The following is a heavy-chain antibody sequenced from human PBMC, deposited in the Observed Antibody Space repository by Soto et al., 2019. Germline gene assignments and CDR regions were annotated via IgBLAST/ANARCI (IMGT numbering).Heavy chain of an antibody. CDR1: GFTFTRYS. V-gene: IGHV3-21*06. D-gene: IGHD3-3*01. CDR2: ISNTTNYI. Sequence: GSLRLSCAASGFTFTRYSMNWVRQAPGKGLEWVSSISNTTNYIYYGDSMKGRFTISRDNGKNSLDLQMNSLRADDTAIYYCARALDFWSGYLSDWGQGTLVTVSS. CDR3: ARALDFWSGYLSD. J-gene: IGHJ4*02.